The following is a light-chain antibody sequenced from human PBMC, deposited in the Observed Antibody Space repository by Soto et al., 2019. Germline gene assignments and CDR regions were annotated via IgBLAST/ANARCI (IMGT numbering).Light chain of an antibody. CDR2: AAS. CDR3: QQSYSTTWT. CDR1: QGISTY. J-gene: IGKJ1*01. V-gene: IGKV1-39*01. Sequence: DIQMTQSPSSLSASVGDRVTITCRASQGISTYLNWYQQKPGKAPKPLIYAASSLQSGVPSRFSGSGSETDFTLTISSLQPEHFATYSCQQSYSTTWTFGQGTKVEIK.